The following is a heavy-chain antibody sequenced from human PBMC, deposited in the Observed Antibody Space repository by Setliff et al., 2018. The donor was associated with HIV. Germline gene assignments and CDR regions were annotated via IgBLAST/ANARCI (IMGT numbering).Heavy chain of an antibody. CDR2: INPSGGST. CDR1: GYSFTSYN. CDR3: ARDGFVDRATGTTHLDS. V-gene: IGHV1-46*01. J-gene: IGHJ4*02. Sequence: ASVKVSCKSLGYSFTSYNMHWVRQAPGQGLEWVGIINPSGGSTNYARKFQGRVTMTTDTSTSTAYMELRSLRSDDTALYYCARDGFVDRATGTTHLDSWGQGTLVTVS. D-gene: IGHD1-1*01.